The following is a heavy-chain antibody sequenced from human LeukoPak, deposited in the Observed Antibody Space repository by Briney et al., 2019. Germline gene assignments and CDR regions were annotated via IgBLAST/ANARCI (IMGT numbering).Heavy chain of an antibody. J-gene: IGHJ4*02. Sequence: GESLKISCKGSGYSFTSYWIGWVRQMPGKGLEWMGIIYPGDSDTRYSPSFQGQVTISADKSISTAYLQWSSLKASGTAMYYCARHPRMGGSGSYHFDYWGQGTLVTVSS. CDR2: IYPGDSDT. CDR1: GYSFTSYW. CDR3: ARHPRMGGSGSYHFDY. V-gene: IGHV5-51*01. D-gene: IGHD3-10*01.